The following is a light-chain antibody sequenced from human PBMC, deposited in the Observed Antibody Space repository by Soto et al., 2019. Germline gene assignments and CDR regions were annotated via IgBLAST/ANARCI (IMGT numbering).Light chain of an antibody. J-gene: IGKJ1*01. CDR1: QNINAY. V-gene: IGKV1-39*01. Sequence: DIQLTQSPSSLSASVGDGVTITCRSSQNINAYVNWYQQKSGKAPELLIYAASNLQSGVPPRFSGSGSGTEFALTISRLEPEDFAVYYCQQYGSSLLSFGQGTKVEIK. CDR2: AAS. CDR3: QQYGSSLLS.